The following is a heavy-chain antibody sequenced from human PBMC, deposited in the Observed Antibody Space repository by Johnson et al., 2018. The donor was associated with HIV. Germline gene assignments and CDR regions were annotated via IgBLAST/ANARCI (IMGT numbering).Heavy chain of an antibody. V-gene: IGHV3-74*01. J-gene: IGHJ3*02. CDR2: INSDGSST. Sequence: VQLVESGGGLVQPVGSLRLSCAASGFTVSSYYMSWVRQAPGKGLVWVSRINSDGSSTSYADSVKGRFTISRDNAKNTLYLQMNSLRAEDTAVYYCARDYSKGDAFDIWGHGTMVTVSS. CDR1: GFTVSSYY. CDR3: ARDYSKGDAFDI. D-gene: IGHD1-26*01.